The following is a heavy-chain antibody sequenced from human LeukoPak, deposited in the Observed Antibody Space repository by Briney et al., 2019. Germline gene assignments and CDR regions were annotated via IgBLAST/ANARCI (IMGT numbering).Heavy chain of an antibody. J-gene: IGHJ4*02. CDR3: AREVIAVAGTGNFDY. CDR1: GGSISSGSYY. V-gene: IGHV4-61*02. CDR2: IYTSGST. D-gene: IGHD6-19*01. Sequence: PSQTLSLTCTVSGGSISSGSYYWSWIRQPAGKGLEWIGRIYTSGSTNYNPSLKSRVTISVDTSKNQFSLKLSSVTDADTAVYYCAREVIAVAGTGNFDYWGQGTLVTVSS.